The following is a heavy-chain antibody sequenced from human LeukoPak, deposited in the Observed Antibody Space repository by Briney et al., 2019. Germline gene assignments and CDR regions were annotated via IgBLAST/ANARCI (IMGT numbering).Heavy chain of an antibody. D-gene: IGHD3-9*01. Sequence: ASVKVSCKASGYTFTGYYMHRVRQAPGQGLEWMGWINPNSGGTNYAQKFQGRVTMTRDTSISTAYMELSRLRSDDTAVYYCARYYDILTGYDYWGQGTLVTVSS. CDR3: ARYYDILTGYDY. CDR2: INPNSGGT. CDR1: GYTFTGYY. V-gene: IGHV1-2*02. J-gene: IGHJ4*02.